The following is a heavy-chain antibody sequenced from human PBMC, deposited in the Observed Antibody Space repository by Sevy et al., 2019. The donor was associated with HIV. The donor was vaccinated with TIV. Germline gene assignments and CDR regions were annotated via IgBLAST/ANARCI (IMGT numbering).Heavy chain of an antibody. CDR3: ASLYFYGMDV. V-gene: IGHV3-11*01. CDR2: ISSSGRTT. CDR1: GFTFSDYF. Sequence: GGSLRLSCAASGFTFSDYFMTWIRQAPGKGLEWVSYISSSGRTTYYADAVEGRFTISRDNTKNSLYLPMNSLRAEDTAVYYCASLYFYGMDVWGQGTTVTVSS. J-gene: IGHJ6*02.